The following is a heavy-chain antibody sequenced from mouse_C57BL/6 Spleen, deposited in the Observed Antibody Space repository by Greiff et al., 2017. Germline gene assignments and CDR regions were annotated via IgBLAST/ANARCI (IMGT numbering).Heavy chain of an antibody. Sequence: EVQLVESGAELVKPGASVKLSCTASGFNIKDYYMHWVKQRTEQGLEWIGRIDPEDGETKYAPKFQGKATITADTSSNTAYLQLSSLTSEDTAVYYCARRGGSSFGEFYFDYWGQGTTLTVSS. CDR3: ARRGGSSFGEFYFDY. CDR2: IDPEDGET. V-gene: IGHV14-2*01. CDR1: GFNIKDYY. J-gene: IGHJ2*01. D-gene: IGHD1-1*01.